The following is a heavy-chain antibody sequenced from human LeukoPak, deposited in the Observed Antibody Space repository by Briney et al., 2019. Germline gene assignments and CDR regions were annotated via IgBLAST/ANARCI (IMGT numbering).Heavy chain of an antibody. CDR2: IYYSGST. J-gene: IGHJ4*02. CDR1: GGSISSYY. D-gene: IGHD1-1*01. Sequence: PSETLSLTCTVSGGSISSYYWSWIRQPPGKGLEWIGYIYYSGSTNYNPSLKSRVTISVDTSKNQFSLKLSSVTAADMAVYYCARVRSDDENLLFDYWGQGTLVTVSS. CDR3: ARVRSDDENLLFDY. V-gene: IGHV4-59*01.